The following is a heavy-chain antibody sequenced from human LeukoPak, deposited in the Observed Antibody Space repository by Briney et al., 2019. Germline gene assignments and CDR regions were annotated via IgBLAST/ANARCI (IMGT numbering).Heavy chain of an antibody. CDR2: INPNSGGT. Sequence: ASVKVSCKASGYTFTGYYMHWVRQAPGQGLEWMGWINPNSGGTNYAQKFQGRVTMTRDTSISTAYMELSRLRSDGTAVYYCATGYTAMAYTLGDYWGQGTLVTVSS. D-gene: IGHD5-18*01. CDR1: GYTFTGYY. J-gene: IGHJ4*02. CDR3: ATGYTAMAYTLGDY. V-gene: IGHV1-2*02.